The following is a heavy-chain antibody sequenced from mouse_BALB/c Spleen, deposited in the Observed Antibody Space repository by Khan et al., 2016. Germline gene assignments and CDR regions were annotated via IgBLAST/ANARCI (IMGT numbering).Heavy chain of an antibody. CDR3: ARAPTAYYAMDY. CDR1: GYSITSDYA. CDR2: ISYSGNT. V-gene: IGHV3-2*02. Sequence: EVQLQESGPGLVKPSQSLSLTCTVTGYSITSDYAWNWLRQFPRNKLEWMGYISYSGNTRYYPSLKSRISITRDTFKNQFFLQLNSVTTEDTATYYCARAPTAYYAMDYWGQGTSVTVSS. D-gene: IGHD1-2*01. J-gene: IGHJ4*01.